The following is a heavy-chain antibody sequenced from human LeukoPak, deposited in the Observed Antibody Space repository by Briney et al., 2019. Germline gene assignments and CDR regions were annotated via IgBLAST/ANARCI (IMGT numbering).Heavy chain of an antibody. D-gene: IGHD4-23*01. J-gene: IGHJ6*03. Sequence: SETLSLTCTVSGDSMRNNYWTWIRQPPGKGLEWIGYTHYSGSTKYSASLKSRVTISVDTSKSQFSLALTSVTAADTAVYYCARFFYGGNAYYSFYSMDVWGKGTTVTVSS. CDR2: THYSGST. CDR1: GDSMRNNY. CDR3: ARFFYGGNAYYSFYSMDV. V-gene: IGHV4-59*01.